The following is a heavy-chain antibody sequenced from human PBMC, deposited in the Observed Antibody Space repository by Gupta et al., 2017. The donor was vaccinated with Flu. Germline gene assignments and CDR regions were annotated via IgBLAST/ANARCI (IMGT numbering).Heavy chain of an antibody. V-gene: IGHV3-23*01. Sequence: VRQAPGKGLEWVSAISGSGGSTYYADSVKGRFTISRDNSKNTLFLKMNSLRAEDTAIYYCAKGGVVIVPAAYWGQGTLVTVSS. CDR2: ISGSGGST. J-gene: IGHJ4*02. CDR3: AKGGVVIVPAAY. D-gene: IGHD2-2*01.